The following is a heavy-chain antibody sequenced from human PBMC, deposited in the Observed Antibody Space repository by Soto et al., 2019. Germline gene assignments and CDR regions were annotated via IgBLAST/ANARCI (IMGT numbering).Heavy chain of an antibody. CDR2: TYLGDSDT. Sequence: GESLKISCKASGYRFTNYWIGWVRQMPGKGLEWMGITYLGDSDTRYSPSFQGQVTISADKSINTAYLQWSSLKASDTAIYFCASPTMGLYYSLDVWGQGTTVTVSS. V-gene: IGHV5-51*01. J-gene: IGHJ6*03. D-gene: IGHD3-16*01. CDR3: ASPTMGLYYSLDV. CDR1: GYRFTNYW.